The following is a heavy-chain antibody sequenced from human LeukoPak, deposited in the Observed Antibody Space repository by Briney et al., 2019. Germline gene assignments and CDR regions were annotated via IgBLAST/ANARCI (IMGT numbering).Heavy chain of an antibody. CDR1: GVSISSGGYS. V-gene: IGHV4-30-2*01. CDR2: IYHSGST. CDR3: ATTGSGSFYYYYGMDV. Sequence: SETLSLTCAVSGVSISSGGYSWRWLRQPPGKGLEWIVYIYHSGSTYYNPSLKSRVTISVHRSKNQFSLKLSSVTAADTAVYYCATTGSGSFYYYYGMDVWGKGTTVTVSS. D-gene: IGHD3-10*01. J-gene: IGHJ6*04.